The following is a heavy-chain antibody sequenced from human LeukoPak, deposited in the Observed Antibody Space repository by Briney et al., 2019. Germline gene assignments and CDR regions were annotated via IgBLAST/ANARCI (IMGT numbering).Heavy chain of an antibody. CDR2: ISSDGNT. J-gene: IGHJ4*02. Sequence: PGGSLRLSCAASGFTVSSSSMNWVRLGPGKGLEWVSVISSDGNTYYAGSVKGRFTISRDNSKNTLYLHMNILRAGDTAVYYCAKLVDFDLPRSYKYYFDYWGQGGLVTVSS. CDR1: GFTVSSSS. V-gene: IGHV3-66*04. CDR3: AKLVDFDLPRSYKYYFDY. D-gene: IGHD3-9*01.